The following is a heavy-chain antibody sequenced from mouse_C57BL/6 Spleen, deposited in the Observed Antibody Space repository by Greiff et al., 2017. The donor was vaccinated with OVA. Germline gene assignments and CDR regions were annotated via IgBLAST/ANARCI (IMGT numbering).Heavy chain of an antibody. CDR2: IRNKANGYTT. D-gene: IGHD2-1*01. V-gene: IGHV7-3*01. CDR1: GFTFTDYY. CDR3: ARSLYGNYVRAMDY. Sequence: DVKLQESGGGLVQPGGSLSLSCAASGFTFTDYYMSWVRQPPGKALEWLGFIRNKANGYTTEYSASVKGRFTISRDNSQSILYLQMNALRAEDSATYYCARSLYGNYVRAMDYWGQGTSVTVSS. J-gene: IGHJ4*01.